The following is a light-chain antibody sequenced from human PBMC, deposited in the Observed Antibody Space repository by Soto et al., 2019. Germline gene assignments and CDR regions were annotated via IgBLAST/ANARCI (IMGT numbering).Light chain of an antibody. CDR3: QQSYRTPT. J-gene: IGKJ5*01. CDR2: AAS. V-gene: IGKV1-39*01. CDR1: QIISTY. Sequence: DIHITQSRSSLSPSVGDRVTITLLASQIISTYLNWYQQRAGLAPRLLIYAASSLQSGVPPRFSGSGSGTDYTLTISSLQTEDFATYYCQQSYRTPTFGQGTRLEIK.